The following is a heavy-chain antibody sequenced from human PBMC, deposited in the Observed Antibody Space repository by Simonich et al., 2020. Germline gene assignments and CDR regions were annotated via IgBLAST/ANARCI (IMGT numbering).Heavy chain of an antibody. D-gene: IGHD2-15*01. CDR2: IIPIRSID. V-gene: IGHV1-69*09. CDR3: ARGGLADRRIVYYYYMDV. J-gene: IGHJ6*03. CDR1: VGTFSSYA. Sequence: QVQLVQSGAEGKKPGSSVKVSCKASVGTFSSYAISWVRQAPGQGLEWMGGIIPIRSIDNYAQKVQGRVTITANKSTSTAYMELSSLRSEDTAVYYCARGGLADRRIVYYYYMDVWGKGTTVTVSS.